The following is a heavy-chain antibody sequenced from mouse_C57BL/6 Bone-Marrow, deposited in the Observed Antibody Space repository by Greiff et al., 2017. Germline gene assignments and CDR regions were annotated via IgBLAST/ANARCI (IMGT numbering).Heavy chain of an antibody. CDR1: GYTFTSYW. J-gene: IGHJ2*01. CDR3: ARSGGVYYCSSYVGY. V-gene: IGHV1-64*01. Sequence: VQLQQPGAELVKPGASVKLSCKASGYTFTSYWMHWVKQRPGQGLEWIGMIHPNSGSTNYNEKFKSKATLTVDKSSSTAYMQLSSLTSEDSAVXYCARSGGVYYCSSYVGYWGQGTTLTVSS. D-gene: IGHD1-1*01. CDR2: IHPNSGST.